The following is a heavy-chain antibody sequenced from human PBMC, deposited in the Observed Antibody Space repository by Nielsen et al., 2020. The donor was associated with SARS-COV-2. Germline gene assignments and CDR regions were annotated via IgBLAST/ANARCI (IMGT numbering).Heavy chain of an antibody. J-gene: IGHJ4*02. CDR2: ISAYNGNT. CDR1: GGTFSGYA. D-gene: IGHD3-10*01. CDR3: ARAGWFGELGPGY. Sequence: ASVKVSCKASGGTFSGYAVSWVRQAPGQGLEWMGWISAYNGNTNYAQKLQGRVTMTTDTSTSTAYMELRSLRSDDTAVYYCARAGWFGELGPGYWGQGTLVTVSS. V-gene: IGHV1-18*01.